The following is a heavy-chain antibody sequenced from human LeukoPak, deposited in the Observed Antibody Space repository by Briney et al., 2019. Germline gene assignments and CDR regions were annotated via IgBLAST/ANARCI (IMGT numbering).Heavy chain of an antibody. D-gene: IGHD5-12*01. Sequence: GGSLRLSCAASGFTFSSYSMNWVRQAPGKGLEWVSYISSSSSTIYYADSVKGRFTISRDNAKNSLYLQMNSLRDEDTAVYYCASEGYSGYDLPRYFDYWGQGTLVTVSS. V-gene: IGHV3-48*02. J-gene: IGHJ4*02. CDR2: ISSSSSTI. CDR1: GFTFSSYS. CDR3: ASEGYSGYDLPRYFDY.